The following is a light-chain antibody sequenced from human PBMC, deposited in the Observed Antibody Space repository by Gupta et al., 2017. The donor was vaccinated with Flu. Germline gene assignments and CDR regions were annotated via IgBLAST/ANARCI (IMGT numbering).Light chain of an antibody. Sequence: DIQMTQFPSTLSASVGDRVTITCRASQTINPWLAWYQQKPGKAPKLLIYKASTLESGVPSRFSGEGSGKEFTLTISSLQPDDFATYYCQQYNSYWTFGQGTKVDIK. CDR1: QTINPW. J-gene: IGKJ1*01. CDR2: KAS. CDR3: QQYNSYWT. V-gene: IGKV1-5*03.